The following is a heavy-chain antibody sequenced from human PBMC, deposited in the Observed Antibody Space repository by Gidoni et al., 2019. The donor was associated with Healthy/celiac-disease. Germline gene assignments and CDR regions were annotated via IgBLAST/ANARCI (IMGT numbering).Heavy chain of an antibody. V-gene: IGHV4-34*01. D-gene: IGHD3-10*01. CDR1: GGSFSGYY. CDR2: INHSGST. Sequence: QVQLQQWGAGLLKPSETLSLTCAVYGGSFSGYYCSWIRQPPGKGLEWIGEINHSGSTNYNPSLKSRVTISVDTSKNQFSLKLSSVTAADTAVYYCAREPKRRVTYYYGSGSKYYFDYWGQGTLVTVSS. J-gene: IGHJ4*02. CDR3: AREPKRRVTYYYGSGSKYYFDY.